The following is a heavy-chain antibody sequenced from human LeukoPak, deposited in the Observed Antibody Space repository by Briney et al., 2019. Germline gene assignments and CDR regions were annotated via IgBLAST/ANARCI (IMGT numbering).Heavy chain of an antibody. CDR2: ISWNSGSI. D-gene: IGHD2-2*01. CDR3: AKGRDKYQLLSKNWFDP. Sequence: SLRLSCAASGFTFDDHAMHWVRQAPGKGLEWVSGISWNSGSIGYADSVKGRFTISRDNAKNSLYLQMNSLRAEDTALYYCAKGRDKYQLLSKNWFDPWGQGTLVTVSS. CDR1: GFTFDDHA. J-gene: IGHJ5*02. V-gene: IGHV3-9*01.